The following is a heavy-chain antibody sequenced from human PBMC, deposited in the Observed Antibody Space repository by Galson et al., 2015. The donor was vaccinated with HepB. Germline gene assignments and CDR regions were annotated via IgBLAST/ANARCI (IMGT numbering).Heavy chain of an antibody. CDR1: GFTFSSYW. CDR2: INSDGSST. Sequence: SLRLSCAASGFTFSSYWMHWVRQAPGKGLVWVSRINSDGSSTSYADSVKDRFTISRDNAKNTLYLQMNSLRAEDTAVYYCARASGIAAAGPWGQGTLVTVSS. D-gene: IGHD6-13*01. J-gene: IGHJ5*02. CDR3: ARASGIAAAGP. V-gene: IGHV3-74*01.